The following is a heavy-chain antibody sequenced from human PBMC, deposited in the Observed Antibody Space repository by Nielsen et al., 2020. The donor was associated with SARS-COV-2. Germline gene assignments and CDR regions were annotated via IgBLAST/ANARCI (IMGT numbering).Heavy chain of an antibody. V-gene: IGHV3-11*05. Sequence: GGSLRLSCAASGFTFSHYYMNWIRQAPGKGLEWVSYISSSRSYKNYADSVKGRFTIYRDNAKNSLYLQMNSLGAEDTAVYYCARAYSKYDPGYFQHWGQGTLVTVSS. CDR1: GFTFSHYY. CDR2: ISSSRSYK. D-gene: IGHD4-11*01. CDR3: ARAYSKYDPGYFQH. J-gene: IGHJ1*01.